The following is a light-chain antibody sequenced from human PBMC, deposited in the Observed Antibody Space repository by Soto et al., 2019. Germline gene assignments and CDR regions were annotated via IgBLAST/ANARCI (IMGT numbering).Light chain of an antibody. CDR2: GAS. Sequence: IVISQSPGTLFVSPGERAPLLCRASQSVRSNLAWYQQKPGQSPRLLIYGASTRATGIPDRFSGSGSGTDFTLTISRLEPEDFAVYYCQQYGSSPATFGQGTKVDIK. CDR3: QQYGSSPAT. CDR1: QSVRSN. J-gene: IGKJ1*01. V-gene: IGKV3-20*01.